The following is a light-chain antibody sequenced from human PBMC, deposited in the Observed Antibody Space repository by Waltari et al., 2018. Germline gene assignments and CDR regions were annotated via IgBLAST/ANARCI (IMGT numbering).Light chain of an antibody. CDR2: GSN. V-gene: IGLV1-47*01. Sequence: QSVLTQPPSASGTPGQRVTISCSGTNSNIVRNSLFWYQQLPGSAPKLLIYGSNQRPSGVPDRFSASKSGTSASLAISGLRSEDAADYYCAAWDDSLSVSYVFGSGTKVTV. CDR1: NSNIVRNS. J-gene: IGLJ1*01. CDR3: AAWDDSLSVSYV.